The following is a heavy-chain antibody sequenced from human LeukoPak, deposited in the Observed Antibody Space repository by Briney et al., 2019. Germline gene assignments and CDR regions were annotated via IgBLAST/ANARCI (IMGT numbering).Heavy chain of an antibody. Sequence: PSETLSLTCTVSGGSISSSSYYWGWIRQPPGKGLEWIGSIYYSGSTYYNPSPKSRVTISVDTSKNQFSLKLSSVTAADTAVYYCARRASSTDIVVVPAALLFDYWGQGTLVTVSS. V-gene: IGHV4-39*01. CDR2: IYYSGST. CDR1: GGSISSSSYY. CDR3: ARRASSTDIVVVPAALLFDY. J-gene: IGHJ4*02. D-gene: IGHD2-2*01.